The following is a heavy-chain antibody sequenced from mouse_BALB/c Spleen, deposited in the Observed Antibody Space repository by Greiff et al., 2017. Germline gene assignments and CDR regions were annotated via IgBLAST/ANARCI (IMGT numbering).Heavy chain of an antibody. CDR3: TRERAGGITTATFAY. V-gene: IGHV1-69*02. J-gene: IGHJ3*01. CDR1: GYTFTSYW. Sequence: QVQLQQPGAELVRPGASVKLSCKASGYTFTSYWINWVKQRPGQGLEWIGNIYPSDSYTNYNQKFKDKATLTVDKSSSTAYMQLSSPTSEDSAVYYCTRERAGGITTATFAYWGQGTLVTVSA. D-gene: IGHD1-2*01. CDR2: IYPSDSYT.